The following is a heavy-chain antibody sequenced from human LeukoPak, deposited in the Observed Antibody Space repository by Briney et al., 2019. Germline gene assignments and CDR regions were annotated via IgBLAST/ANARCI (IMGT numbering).Heavy chain of an antibody. Sequence: ASVKVSCKASGYTFTGYYMHWVRQAPGQGLEWMGWINPNSGGTNYAQKFQGRVTMTRDTSISTAYMELSRLRSDDTAVYYCARVDFWSGYFGGMVYWGQGTLVTVSS. CDR3: ARVDFWSGYFGGMVY. CDR2: INPNSGGT. J-gene: IGHJ4*02. CDR1: GYTFTGYY. D-gene: IGHD3-3*01. V-gene: IGHV1-2*02.